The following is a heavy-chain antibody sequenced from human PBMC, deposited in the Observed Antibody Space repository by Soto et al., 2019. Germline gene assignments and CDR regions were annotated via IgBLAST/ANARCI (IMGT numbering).Heavy chain of an antibody. V-gene: IGHV1-2*04. Sequence: ASVKVSCKASGYTFTGYYMHWVRQAPGQGLEWMGWINPNSGGTNYAQKFQGWVTVTRDTSISTAYMELSRLRSDDTAVYYCARGVSTWISMVRGGGNDAFDIRGQGTMVTVSS. J-gene: IGHJ3*02. D-gene: IGHD3-10*01. CDR2: INPNSGGT. CDR1: GYTFTGYY. CDR3: ARGVSTWISMVRGGGNDAFDI.